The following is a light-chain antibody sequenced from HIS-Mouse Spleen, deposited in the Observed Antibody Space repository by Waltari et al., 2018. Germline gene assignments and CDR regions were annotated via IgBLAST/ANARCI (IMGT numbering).Light chain of an antibody. J-gene: IGLJ1*01. CDR1: SSDAGGYNY. CDR3: SSYTSSSTLV. Sequence: QSALTQPASVSGSPGQSITLSCTGTSSDAGGYNYVSLYQQHPGKAPKLMIYEVSNRPSGVSNRFSGSKSGNTASLTISGLQAEDEADYYCSSYTSSSTLVFGTGTKVTVL. V-gene: IGLV2-14*01. CDR2: EVS.